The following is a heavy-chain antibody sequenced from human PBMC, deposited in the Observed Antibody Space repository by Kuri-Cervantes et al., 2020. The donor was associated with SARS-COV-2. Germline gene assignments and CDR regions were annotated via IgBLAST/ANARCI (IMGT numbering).Heavy chain of an antibody. Sequence: GSLRLSCTVSGGSISSSSYYWGWIRQPPGKGLEYIAYIYNTGSTNYNPTFKSRVTISVDTSKNQFSLRLNSVTAADTAVYYCARGINDYADYGLDYWGQGTLVTVSS. CDR2: IYNTGST. J-gene: IGHJ4*02. CDR3: ARGINDYADYGLDY. CDR1: GGSISSSSYY. V-gene: IGHV4-61*05. D-gene: IGHD4-17*01.